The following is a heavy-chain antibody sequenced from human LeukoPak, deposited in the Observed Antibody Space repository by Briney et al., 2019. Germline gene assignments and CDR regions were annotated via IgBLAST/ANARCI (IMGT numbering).Heavy chain of an antibody. CDR3: TTGEMATTPFDY. D-gene: IGHD5-24*01. CDR2: IKSKTGGGTT. CDR1: GFTLSNAW. Sequence: GGSLRLSCAASGFTLSNAWMSWVRQAPGKGLEWVGRIKSKTGGGTTDYAAPVKGRFTISRDDSKNTLYLQMNSLKTEDTAVYYCTTGEMATTPFDYWGQGTLVTVSS. J-gene: IGHJ4*02. V-gene: IGHV3-15*01.